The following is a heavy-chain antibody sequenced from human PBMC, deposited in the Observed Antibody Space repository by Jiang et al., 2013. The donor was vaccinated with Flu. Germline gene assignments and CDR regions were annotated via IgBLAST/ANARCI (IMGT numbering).Heavy chain of an antibody. CDR3: ARETYSNYVHYYYGMDV. D-gene: IGHD4-11*01. Sequence: QSGSELKKPGASVKVSCKASGYTFTSYAMNWVRQAPGQGLEWMGWINTNTGNPTYAQGFTGRFVFSLDISVSTAYLQICSLKAEDTAVYYCARETYSNYVHYYYGMDVWGQGTTVTVSS. J-gene: IGHJ6*02. V-gene: IGHV7-4-1*01. CDR2: INTNTGNP. CDR1: GYTFTSYA.